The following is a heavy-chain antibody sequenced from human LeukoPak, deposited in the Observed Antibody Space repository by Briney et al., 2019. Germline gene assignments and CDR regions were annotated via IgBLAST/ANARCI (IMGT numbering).Heavy chain of an antibody. D-gene: IGHD6-6*01. CDR2: IYYSGST. CDR1: GGSISSSSYY. Sequence: SETLSLTCTVSGGSISSSSYYWGWIRQPPGKGLEWIGSIYYSGSTYYNPSLKSRVTISVDTSKNQFSLKLSSVTAADTAVYYCARPYHEYSSSSPFDYWGQGTLVTVSS. CDR3: ARPYHEYSSSSPFDY. V-gene: IGHV4-39*01. J-gene: IGHJ4*02.